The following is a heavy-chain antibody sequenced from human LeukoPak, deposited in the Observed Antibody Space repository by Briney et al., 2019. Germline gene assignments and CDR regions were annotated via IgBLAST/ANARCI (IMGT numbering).Heavy chain of an antibody. V-gene: IGHV4-61*02. D-gene: IGHD3-22*01. CDR3: ARDLYETSVYYLDAFDI. CDR2: IYTSGST. Sequence: SQTLSLTCTVSGGSISSGSYYWSWIRQPAGKGLEWIGRIYTSGSTNYNPSLKSRVTISVDTSKNQFSLKLSSVTAADTAVYYCARDLYETSVYYLDAFDIWGQGTMVTVSS. CDR1: GGSISSGSYY. J-gene: IGHJ3*02.